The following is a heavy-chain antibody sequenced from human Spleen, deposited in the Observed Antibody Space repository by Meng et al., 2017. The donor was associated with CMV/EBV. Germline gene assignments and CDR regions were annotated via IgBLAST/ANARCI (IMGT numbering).Heavy chain of an antibody. CDR3: AKDFWSGLPDF. CDR2: ISSGSSYI. Sequence: GESLKISCAASGFTFSTYSMNWVRQAPGRGLEWVPSISSGSSYIYYADSVKGRFTISRDNAKNSLYLQMNSLRAEDTAVYYCAKDFWSGLPDFWGQGTLVTVSS. V-gene: IGHV3-21*01. J-gene: IGHJ4*02. CDR1: GFTFSTYS. D-gene: IGHD3-3*01.